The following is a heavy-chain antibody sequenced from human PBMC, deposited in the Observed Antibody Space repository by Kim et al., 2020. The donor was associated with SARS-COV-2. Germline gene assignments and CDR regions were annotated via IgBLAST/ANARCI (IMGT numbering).Heavy chain of an antibody. J-gene: IGHJ3*02. V-gene: IGHV3-9*01. D-gene: IGHD4-17*01. CDR1: GFTFDDYA. Sequence: GGSLRLSCAASGFTFDDYAIHWVRQAPGKGLEWVSGISWNSGSIGYADSVKGRFTISRDNAKNSLYLQMNSLRAEDTALYYCAQISDDYGDDGDVGAFDIWGQGTMVTVSS. CDR2: ISWNSGSI. CDR3: AQISDDYGDDGDVGAFDI.